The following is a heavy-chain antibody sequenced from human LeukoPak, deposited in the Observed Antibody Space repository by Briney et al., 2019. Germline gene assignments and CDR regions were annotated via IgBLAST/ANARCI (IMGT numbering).Heavy chain of an antibody. CDR1: GFTFSNAW. V-gene: IGHV3-15*01. CDR3: TTGPFDYYGSASYLANGMDV. CDR2: IKSKTDGGTT. J-gene: IGHJ6*02. Sequence: PGGSLRLSCAASGFTFSNAWMSWVRQAPGKGLEWVGRIKSKTDGGTTDYTAPVKGRFTISRDDSKNTLYLQMNSLKTVDTAVYCCTTGPFDYYGSASYLANGMDVWGQGTTVTVSS. D-gene: IGHD3-10*01.